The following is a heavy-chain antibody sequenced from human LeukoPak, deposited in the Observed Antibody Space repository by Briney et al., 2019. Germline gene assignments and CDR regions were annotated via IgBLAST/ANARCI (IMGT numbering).Heavy chain of an antibody. CDR1: GFNFSNAW. V-gene: IGHV3-15*01. D-gene: IGHD1-7*01. J-gene: IGHJ4*02. CDR3: STFVRGTTRDRAWDY. Sequence: RPGGSLRLSCAASGFNFSNAWMTCVRQAPGKGLEWVGRIKSKTDGGTIDYAAPVKGRFTISRDDSRDTLYLQMNSLETEDSAVYYCSTFVRGTTRDRAWDYWGQGTLVTVSS. CDR2: IKSKTDGGTI.